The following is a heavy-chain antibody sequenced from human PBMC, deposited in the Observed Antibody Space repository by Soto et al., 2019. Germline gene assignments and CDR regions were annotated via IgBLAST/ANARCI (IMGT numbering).Heavy chain of an antibody. CDR2: ISYDGSNK. CDR3: AKGDGYQDY. J-gene: IGHJ4*02. CDR1: GFTFSSYG. Sequence: QVQLVESGGGVVQPGRSLRLSCAASGFTFSSYGMHWVRQAPGKGLEWVAVISYDGSNKYYADSVKGRFTISRDNSKNTLYLQMNSLRAEDTAVYYCAKGDGYQDYWGRGTLVTVSS. D-gene: IGHD2-21*01. V-gene: IGHV3-30*18.